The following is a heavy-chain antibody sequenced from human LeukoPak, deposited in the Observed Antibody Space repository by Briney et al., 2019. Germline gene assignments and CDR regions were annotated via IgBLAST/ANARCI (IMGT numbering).Heavy chain of an antibody. CDR1: GYTFTSYG. CDR3: ASDPDTPMSGGYSFDY. Sequence: ASVKVSCKASGYTFTSYGISWVRQAPGQGLEWMGWISAYNGNTNYAQKLQGRVTMTTDTSTSTVYMELSGLRSEDTAVYYCASDPDTPMSGGYSFDYWGQGTLVTVSS. J-gene: IGHJ4*02. CDR2: ISAYNGNT. V-gene: IGHV1-18*01. D-gene: IGHD5-18*01.